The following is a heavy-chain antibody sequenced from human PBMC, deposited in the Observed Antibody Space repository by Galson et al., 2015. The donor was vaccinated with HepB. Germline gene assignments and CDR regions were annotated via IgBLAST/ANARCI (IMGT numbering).Heavy chain of an antibody. J-gene: IGHJ3*02. CDR3: ARVRWIWGAAFDI. CDR2: IYSGGST. CDR1: GFTVSSNY. D-gene: IGHD2-2*03. Sequence: SLRLSCAASGFTVSSNYMSWVRQAPGKGLEWVSVIYSGGSTYYADSVKGRFTISRDNSKNTLYLQMNSLRAEDTAVYYCARVRWIWGAAFDIWGQGTMVTVSS. V-gene: IGHV3-53*01.